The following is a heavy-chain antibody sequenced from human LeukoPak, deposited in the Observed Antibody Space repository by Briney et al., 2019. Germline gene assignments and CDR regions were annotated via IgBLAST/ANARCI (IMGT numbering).Heavy chain of an antibody. V-gene: IGHV4-30-4*08. D-gene: IGHD2-8*01. CDR2: IYYSGST. CDR3: ARRYCTNGVCQPSYYYYYYTDV. CDR1: SGSISSGDYS. Sequence: SGTLSLTCTVSSGSISSGDYSWSWIRQPPGKGLEWIGYIYYSGSTYYNPSLKSRVTISVDTSKNQFSLKLSSVTAADSAVYYCARRYCTNGVCQPSYYYYYYTDVWGKGTTVTVSS. J-gene: IGHJ6*03.